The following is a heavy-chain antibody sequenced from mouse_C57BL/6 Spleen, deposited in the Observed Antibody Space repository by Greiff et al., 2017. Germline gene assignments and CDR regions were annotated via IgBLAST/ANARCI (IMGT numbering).Heavy chain of an antibody. CDR1: GYTFTTYP. CDR3: ARPYYYGSSWYFDV. D-gene: IGHD1-1*01. J-gene: IGHJ1*03. V-gene: IGHV1-47*01. CDR2: FHPYNDDT. Sequence: VQLQESGAELVKPGASVKMSCKASGYTFTTYPIEWMKQNHGKSLEWIGNFHPYNDDTKYNEKFKGKATLTVEKSSSPVYLELSRLTSDDSAVYYCARPYYYGSSWYFDVWGTGTTVTVSS.